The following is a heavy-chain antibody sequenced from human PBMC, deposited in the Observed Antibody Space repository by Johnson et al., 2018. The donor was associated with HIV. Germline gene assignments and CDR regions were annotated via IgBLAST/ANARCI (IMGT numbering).Heavy chain of an antibody. CDR3: AKDREWLVPTPLDAFDI. D-gene: IGHD6-19*01. CDR1: GFTFSSYG. J-gene: IGHJ3*02. V-gene: IGHV3-30*18. Sequence: QVQLVESGGGVVQPGRSLRLSCAASGFTFSSYGMHWVRQAPGKGLEWVAVISYDGSNKYYADSVKGRFTISRDNSKNTLYLQMNSLRAEDTAVYYCAKDREWLVPTPLDAFDIWGQVTMVTVSS. CDR2: ISYDGSNK.